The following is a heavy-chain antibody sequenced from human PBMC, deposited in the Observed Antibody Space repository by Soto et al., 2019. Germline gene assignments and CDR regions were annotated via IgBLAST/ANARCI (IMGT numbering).Heavy chain of an antibody. J-gene: IGHJ3*02. CDR2: FDPEDGET. D-gene: IGHD4-4*01. CDR1: GYTLTELS. CDR3: ATSGDSKRPTLFDI. V-gene: IGHV1-24*01. Sequence: ASVKVSCKVSGYTLTELSMHWVRQAPGKGLEWMGGFDPEDGETIYAQKFQGRVTITADKSTSTAYMELSSLRSEDTAVYYCATSGDSKRPTLFDIWGQGTMVTVSS.